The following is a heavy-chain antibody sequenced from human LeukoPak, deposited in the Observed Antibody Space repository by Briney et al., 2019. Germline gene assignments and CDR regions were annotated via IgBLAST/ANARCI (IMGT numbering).Heavy chain of an antibody. J-gene: IGHJ5*02. Sequence: QSGGSLRLSCAAPGLTFSNYGMHWVRQAPGKGLEWVAVIWYDGSIKFYADSVKGRFTISRDNSKNTLYLQMNSLRAEDTALYYCAKDGNWNHGFDPWGQGTLVTVSS. V-gene: IGHV3-33*06. CDR3: AKDGNWNHGFDP. CDR1: GLTFSNYG. CDR2: IWYDGSIK. D-gene: IGHD1-14*01.